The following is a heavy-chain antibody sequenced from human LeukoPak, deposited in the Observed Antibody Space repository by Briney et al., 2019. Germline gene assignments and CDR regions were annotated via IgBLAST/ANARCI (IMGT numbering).Heavy chain of an antibody. D-gene: IGHD2-21*01. CDR2: ISSSGSTI. J-gene: IGHJ4*02. CDR1: GFTFSDYY. Sequence: GGSLRLSCAASGFTFSDYYRSWIRQAPGKGLEWVSYISSSGSTIYYADSVKGLFTISRDNAKNSLYLQMNSLRAEDTAVYYCASVRDHIVPDWGQGTRVPVSS. V-gene: IGHV3-11*04. CDR3: ASVRDHIVPD.